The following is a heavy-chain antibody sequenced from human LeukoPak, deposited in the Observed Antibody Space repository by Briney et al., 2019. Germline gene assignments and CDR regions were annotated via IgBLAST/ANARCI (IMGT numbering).Heavy chain of an antibody. CDR3: ARDGGAPGSYYNYMDV. CDR1: GSSISSSY. V-gene: IGHV4-59*01. J-gene: IGHJ6*03. Sequence: PSETLSLTCSVSGSSISSSYWSWIRQPPGKGLEWIGYIYYSGTTNYNPSLESRVTISLDTSKNQFSLKLSSVTAADTAVYYCARDGGAPGSYYNYMDVWGKGTTVTVSS. CDR2: IYYSGTT. D-gene: IGHD6-13*01.